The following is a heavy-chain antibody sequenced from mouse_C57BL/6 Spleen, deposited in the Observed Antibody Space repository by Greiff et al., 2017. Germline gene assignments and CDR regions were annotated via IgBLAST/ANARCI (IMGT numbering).Heavy chain of an antibody. CDR2: INPSNGGT. CDR3: AREYSDGSSYDAMDY. J-gene: IGHJ4*01. Sequence: QVQLQQPGTELVKPGASVKLSCKASGYTFTSYWMHWVKQRPGQGLEWIGNINPSNGGTNYNEKFKSKATMTVEKSSSKAYMQLSSLTSEDSAVYYGAREYSDGSSYDAMDYWGQGTSVTVSS. D-gene: IGHD1-1*01. CDR1: GYTFTSYW. V-gene: IGHV1-53*01.